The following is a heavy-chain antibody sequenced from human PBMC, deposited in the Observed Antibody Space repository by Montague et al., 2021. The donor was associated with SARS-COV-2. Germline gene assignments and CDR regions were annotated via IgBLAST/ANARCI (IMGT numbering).Heavy chain of an antibody. CDR3: ARGRQHFNMIVVVMTGGEYYFDY. D-gene: IGHD3-22*01. V-gene: IGHV4-34*01. J-gene: IGHJ4*02. Sequence: SETLSLTCAVYGGSFSDYYWSWIRQPPGKGLEWIGEINHRGTSNXNSSLKSRVSISVDTSKNQFSLYLGSVTAADTAVYYCARGRQHFNMIVVVMTGGEYYFDYWGQGTLVTVSS. CDR1: GGSFSDYY. CDR2: INHRGTS.